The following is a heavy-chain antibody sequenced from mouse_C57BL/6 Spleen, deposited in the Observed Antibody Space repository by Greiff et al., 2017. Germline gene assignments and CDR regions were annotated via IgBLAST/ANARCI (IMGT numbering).Heavy chain of an antibody. J-gene: IGHJ4*01. CDR2: ILPGSGST. Sequence: VLLVESGAELMKPGASVKLSCKATGYTFTGYCIEWVKQRPGHGLEWIGEILPGSGSTKYNEKFQGKATFTADTSSNTAYMQLSSLTTEDSAIYYGARCDGDSYLYYYAMGDWGQGTSVTVAS. CDR3: ARCDGDSYLYYYAMGD. CDR1: GYTFTGYC. D-gene: IGHD2-13*01. V-gene: IGHV1-9*01.